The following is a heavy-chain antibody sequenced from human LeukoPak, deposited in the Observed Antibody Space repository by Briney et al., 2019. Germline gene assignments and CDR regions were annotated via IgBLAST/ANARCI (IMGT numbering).Heavy chain of an antibody. CDR1: GFTFSSYA. V-gene: IGHV3-23*01. Sequence: PGGSLRLSCAASGFTFSSYAMSWVRQAPGKGLEWVSAISGSGGSTYYADSVKGRFTISRDNSKNTLYLQMNSLRAEDTAVYYCAKGYGSSSGSGSGSFDYWGQGTLVTVSS. D-gene: IGHD6-6*01. CDR3: AKGYGSSSGSGSGSFDY. J-gene: IGHJ4*02. CDR2: ISGSGGST.